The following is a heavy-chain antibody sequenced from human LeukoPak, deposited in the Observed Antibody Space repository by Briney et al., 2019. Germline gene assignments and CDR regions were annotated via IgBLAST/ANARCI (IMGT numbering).Heavy chain of an antibody. D-gene: IGHD2-15*01. CDR2: IFGRGGSV. CDR1: GFTFGSYA. J-gene: IGHJ4*02. CDR3: AKTTTGYSSGRYPAWPIDY. V-gene: IGHV3-23*01. Sequence: GGSLRLSCAASGFTFGSYAMYWPPRAPGKGLEWLSGIFGRGGSVHYADSVKGRLPISRDNSKDTVYLQMDSLRAEDTATYYCAKTTTGYSSGRYPAWPIDYWGQGTLVTVSS.